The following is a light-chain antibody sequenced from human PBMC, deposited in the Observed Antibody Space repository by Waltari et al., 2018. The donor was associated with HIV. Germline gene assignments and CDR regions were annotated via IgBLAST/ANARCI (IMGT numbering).Light chain of an antibody. CDR3: QQSYSTLMYT. V-gene: IGKV1-39*01. Sequence: DIQMTQFPSSLSASTVARVVITCLATKYIDTYVNWYQLKLGKAPRLLIFAASSLQSGTSSRFSGGGFGTDFTLAISDLDSEDSGTYFCQQSYSTLMYTFGQGTKLEI. CDR2: AAS. CDR1: KYIDTY. J-gene: IGKJ2*01.